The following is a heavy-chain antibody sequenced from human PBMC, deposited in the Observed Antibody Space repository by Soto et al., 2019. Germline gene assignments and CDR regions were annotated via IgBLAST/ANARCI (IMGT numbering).Heavy chain of an antibody. J-gene: IGHJ3*02. CDR2: LYYAGST. D-gene: IGHD3-3*01. V-gene: IGHV4-31*04. CDR1: GGSVNSNGYY. Sequence: QVRLQESGPGLVKTSQTLSLTCTVSGGSVNSNGYYWSWIRQHPVKGLEFIGHLYYAGSTYYNPSLESRTTLSRDASNNQFALERTSVTSADTAVYYCAIMYDIGSGHGAFDICGQRSMGTVSS. CDR3: AIMYDIGSGHGAFDI.